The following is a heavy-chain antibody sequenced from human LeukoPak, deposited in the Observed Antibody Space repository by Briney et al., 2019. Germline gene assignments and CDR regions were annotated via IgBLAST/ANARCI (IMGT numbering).Heavy chain of an antibody. CDR3: ARDEDCRGYCDY. CDR2: ISSSSSYI. D-gene: IGHD3-22*01. J-gene: IGHJ4*02. V-gene: IGHV3-21*01. Sequence: GGSLRLSCAASGFTFSSYSMNWVRQAPGKGLEWVSSISSSSSYIYYADSVKGRFTISRDNAKNSLYLQMNSLRAEDTAVYYCARDEDCRGYCDYWGQGTLVTVSS. CDR1: GFTFSSYS.